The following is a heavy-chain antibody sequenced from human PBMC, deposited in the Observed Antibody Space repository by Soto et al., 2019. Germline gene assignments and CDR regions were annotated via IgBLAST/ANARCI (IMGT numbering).Heavy chain of an antibody. J-gene: IGHJ3*02. D-gene: IGHD3-3*01. CDR1: GYTFTSYS. CDR2: INAGNGNT. CDR3: AREHDSWSLYAFDM. Sequence: GASVKVSCKASGYTFTSYSIHWVRQAPGQRLEWMGWINAGNGNTKYSQKFRGRITITRDTSASTAYMDLSSLRYEDTAVYFCAREHDSWSLYAFDMWGQGTMVTVSS. V-gene: IGHV1-3*01.